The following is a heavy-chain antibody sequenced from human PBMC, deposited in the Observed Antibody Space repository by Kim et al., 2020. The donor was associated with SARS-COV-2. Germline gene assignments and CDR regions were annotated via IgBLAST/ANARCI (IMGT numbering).Heavy chain of an antibody. CDR1: GGSISSYY. J-gene: IGHJ6*02. V-gene: IGHV4-59*13. CDR3: ARRRGGLDV. Sequence: SETLSLTCTVSGGSISSYYWSWIRQPPWKGLEWIAYIYYSGSTNYNPSLKCRVTISVDTSKNQFSLKLSSVTAADTAVYYCARRRGGLDVWGQGTTVTVS. CDR2: IYYSGST.